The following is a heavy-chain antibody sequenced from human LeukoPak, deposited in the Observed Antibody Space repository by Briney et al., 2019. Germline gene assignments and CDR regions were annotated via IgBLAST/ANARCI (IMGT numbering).Heavy chain of an antibody. CDR1: GGSINTYF. CDR2: IYYSGST. CDR3: ARGVTGGWYGDFQH. J-gene: IGHJ1*01. D-gene: IGHD6-19*01. V-gene: IGHV4-59*01. Sequence: SETLSLTCTVSGGSINTYFWSWIRQPPGKGLEWIGYIYYSGSTNYNPSLKSRVTISVDTSKNQFSLKLSSVTAADTAVYYCARGVTGGWYGDFQHWGQGTLVTVSA.